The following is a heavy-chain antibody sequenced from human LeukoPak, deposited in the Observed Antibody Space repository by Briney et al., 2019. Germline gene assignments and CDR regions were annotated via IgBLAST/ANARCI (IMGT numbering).Heavy chain of an antibody. CDR1: GFTFTSSA. D-gene: IGHD6-13*01. V-gene: IGHV1-58*02. Sequence: ASVKVSCKASGFTFTSSAMQWVRQARGQRLEWIGWIVVGSGNTNYAQKFQERVTITRDMSTSTAYMELSSLRSEDTAVYYCAAVGRAAAADHDAFDIWGQGTMVTVSS. CDR3: AAVGRAAAADHDAFDI. J-gene: IGHJ3*02. CDR2: IVVGSGNT.